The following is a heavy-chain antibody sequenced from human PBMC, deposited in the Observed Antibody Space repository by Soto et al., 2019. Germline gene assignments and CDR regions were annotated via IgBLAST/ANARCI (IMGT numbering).Heavy chain of an antibody. D-gene: IGHD6-6*01. V-gene: IGHV3-30*18. Sequence: LRLSCAASGFTFSSYGMHWVRQAPGKGLEGVAVISYDGSNKYYADSVKGRFTISRDNSKNTLYLQMNSLRAEDTAVYYCAKGEYSSSFDYYYGMDVWGQGTTVTVSS. CDR3: AKGEYSSSFDYYYGMDV. CDR2: ISYDGSNK. CDR1: GFTFSSYG. J-gene: IGHJ6*02.